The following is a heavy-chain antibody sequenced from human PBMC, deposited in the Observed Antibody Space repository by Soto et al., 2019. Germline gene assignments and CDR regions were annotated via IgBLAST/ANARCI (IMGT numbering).Heavy chain of an antibody. D-gene: IGHD6-19*01. CDR1: GETFSRSA. J-gene: IGHJ4*02. CDR3: ARDGPGWYLDH. CDR2: IHAGNGNT. Sequence: ASVKVSCKTSGETFSRSAIHWVRQVPGQRPEWMGWIHAGNGNTKYSQKFQDRLTVTRDTSASTAYMELSSLRSEDTGIYYCARDGPGWYLDHWGQGTLVTVSS. V-gene: IGHV1-3*01.